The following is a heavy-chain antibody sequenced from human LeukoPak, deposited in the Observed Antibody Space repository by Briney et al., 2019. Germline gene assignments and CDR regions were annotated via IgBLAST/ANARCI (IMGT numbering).Heavy chain of an antibody. Sequence: ASVKVSCKSSGYTFTSYGISWVRQAPGQGLEWMGWISAYNGNTNYAQKLQGRVTMTTDTSTSTAYMELRSLRSDDTAVYYCARDRSLELLWFGEASDYWGQGTLVTVSS. D-gene: IGHD3-10*01. J-gene: IGHJ4*02. CDR3: ARDRSLELLWFGEASDY. CDR1: GYTFTSYG. CDR2: ISAYNGNT. V-gene: IGHV1-18*01.